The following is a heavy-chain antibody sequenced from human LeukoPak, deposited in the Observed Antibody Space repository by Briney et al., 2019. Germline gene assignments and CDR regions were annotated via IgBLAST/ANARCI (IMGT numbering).Heavy chain of an antibody. CDR2: ITGDGATM. Sequence: GGSLRLSCAASGFSFDDYAMHWIRQPPGKGLEWVSLITGDGATMYHLDSVKGRFTTSRDNSQNSLYLQKDSLTTEDTALYYCAKDLTAVGSPWFDPWGQGTLVTVSS. CDR3: AKDLTAVGSPWFDP. J-gene: IGHJ5*02. V-gene: IGHV3-43*02. D-gene: IGHD4-11*01. CDR1: GFSFDDYA.